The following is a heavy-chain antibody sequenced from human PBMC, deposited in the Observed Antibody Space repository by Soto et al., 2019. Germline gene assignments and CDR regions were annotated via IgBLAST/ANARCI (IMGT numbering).Heavy chain of an antibody. CDR1: GFTFSDFA. V-gene: IGHV3-23*01. D-gene: IGHD2-21*01. CDR3: AKGRPGVAAAPDY. J-gene: IGHJ4*02. Sequence: GGSLRLSCAASGFTFSDFAMAWVRQAPGRGLEWVSSASGSGSGTYYADSVKGRFTISRDNSKNTLFLHMTNLRAGDTALYFCAKGRPGVAAAPDYWGQGTLVTVSS. CDR2: ASGSGSGT.